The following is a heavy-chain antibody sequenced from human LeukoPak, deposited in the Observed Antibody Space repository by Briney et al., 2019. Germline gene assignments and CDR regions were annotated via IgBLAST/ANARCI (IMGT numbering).Heavy chain of an antibody. J-gene: IGHJ6*02. CDR1: GYTFTNYD. V-gene: IGHV1-3*01. Sequence: ASVKVSCKASGYTFTNYDINWVRQAPGQRLEWMGWINAGNGNTKYSQKFQGRVTITRDTSASTAYMELSSLRSEDTAVYYCARDDSGSYYYYGMDVWGQGTTVTVSS. CDR3: ARDDSGSYYYYGMDV. D-gene: IGHD1-26*01. CDR2: INAGNGNT.